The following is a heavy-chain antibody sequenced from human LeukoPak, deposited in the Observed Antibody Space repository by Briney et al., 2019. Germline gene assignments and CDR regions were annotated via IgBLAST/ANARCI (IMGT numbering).Heavy chain of an antibody. Sequence: SETLSLTCTVSGGSVSNYYRSWIRQSPGKGLEWNGYISHSGSVNYNPSLKSRVTMSVDTSKNQFSLKLSSVTAADTAVYYCARVKGREGSTVIIDYWGQGTLVTVSS. CDR1: GGSVSNYY. V-gene: IGHV4-59*02. CDR3: ARVKGREGSTVIIDY. D-gene: IGHD3-10*01. CDR2: ISHSGSV. J-gene: IGHJ4*02.